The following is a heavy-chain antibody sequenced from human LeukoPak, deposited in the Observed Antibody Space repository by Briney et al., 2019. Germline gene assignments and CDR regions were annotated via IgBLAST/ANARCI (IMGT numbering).Heavy chain of an antibody. CDR2: IYYSGST. D-gene: IGHD4-17*01. CDR1: GGSISSGDYY. V-gene: IGHV4-30-4*01. J-gene: IGHJ4*02. Sequence: KASQTLSLTCTVSGGSISSGDYYWSWIRQPPGKGLEWIGYIYYSGSTYYNPSLKSRVTISVDTSKNQFSLKLSSVTAAAPAVYYRAREYDYGDYPGYWGQGTPVTVSS. CDR3: AREYDYGDYPGY.